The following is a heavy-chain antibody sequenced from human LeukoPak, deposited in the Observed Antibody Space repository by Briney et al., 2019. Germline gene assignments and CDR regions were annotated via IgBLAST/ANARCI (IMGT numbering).Heavy chain of an antibody. CDR2: ISSSSTYI. Sequence: GGSLRLSCAVSGFTFNIYAMNWVRQAPGKGLEWVSSISSSSTYIYYADSVKGRFTISRDNAKNSLYLQMNSLRAEDTAVYYCARRKGVAAAGISDYWGQGTLVTVSS. D-gene: IGHD6-13*01. V-gene: IGHV3-21*01. J-gene: IGHJ4*02. CDR3: ARRKGVAAAGISDY. CDR1: GFTFNIYA.